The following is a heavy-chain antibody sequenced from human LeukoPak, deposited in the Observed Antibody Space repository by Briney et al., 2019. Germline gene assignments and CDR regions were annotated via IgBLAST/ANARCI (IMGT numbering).Heavy chain of an antibody. V-gene: IGHV3-48*01. CDR3: ARKYSGYDCDY. CDR2: ISSSSSTI. CDR1: GFTFSSYR. D-gene: IGHD5-12*01. Sequence: QPGGSLRLSCAASGFTFSSYRMNWVRQAPGKGLEWVSYISSSSSTIYYADSVKGRFTISRDNAKNSLYLQMNSLRAEDTAVYYCARKYSGYDCDYWGQGTLVTVSS. J-gene: IGHJ4*02.